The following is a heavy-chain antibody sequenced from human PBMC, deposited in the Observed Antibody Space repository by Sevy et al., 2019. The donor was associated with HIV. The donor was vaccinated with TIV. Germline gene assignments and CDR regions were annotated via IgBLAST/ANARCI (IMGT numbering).Heavy chain of an antibody. CDR2: IKQDGSEK. Sequence: GGSLRLSCAASGFTFSSYWMSWVRQAPGKGLEWVANIKQDGSEKYYVDSVKGRFTISRDNAKNSLYLQMNSLRAEDTAVSYCAREVIKGLGYYYSYMDVWGKGTTVTVSS. V-gene: IGHV3-7*01. CDR3: AREVIKGLGYYYSYMDV. CDR1: GFTFSSYW. D-gene: IGHD3-16*02. J-gene: IGHJ6*03.